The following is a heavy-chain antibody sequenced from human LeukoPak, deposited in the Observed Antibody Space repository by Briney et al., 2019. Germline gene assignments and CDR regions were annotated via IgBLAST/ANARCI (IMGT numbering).Heavy chain of an antibody. V-gene: IGHV1-18*04. Sequence: ASVKVSCKASGYTFTGYYMHWVRQAPGQGLEWMGWISAYNGNTNYAQKLQGRVTMTTDTSTSTAYMELRSLRSDDTAVYYCARDSKWELQYDAFDIWGQGTMVTVSS. CDR3: ARDSKWELQYDAFDI. D-gene: IGHD1-26*01. CDR2: ISAYNGNT. J-gene: IGHJ3*02. CDR1: GYTFTGYY.